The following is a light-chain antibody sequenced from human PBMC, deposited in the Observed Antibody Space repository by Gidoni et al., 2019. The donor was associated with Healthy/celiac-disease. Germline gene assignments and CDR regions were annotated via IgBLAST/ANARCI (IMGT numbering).Light chain of an antibody. CDR2: SNN. CDR1: SSNIGSNT. CDR3: AAWDDSLNGWV. V-gene: IGLV1-44*01. Sequence: QSVLTQPPSASGTPGQRVTISCSVSSSNIGSNTVNWSQQLPGTAPKLLIYSNNQRPSGVPDRFSGSKSGTSASLAISGLQSEDEADYYCAAWDDSLNGWVFGGGTKLTVL. J-gene: IGLJ3*02.